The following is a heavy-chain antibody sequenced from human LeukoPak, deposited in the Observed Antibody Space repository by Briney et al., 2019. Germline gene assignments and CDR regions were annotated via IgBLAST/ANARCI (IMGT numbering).Heavy chain of an antibody. CDR2: ISGSGGST. D-gene: IGHD6-19*01. J-gene: IGHJ4*02. Sequence: GGSLRLSCAASGFTFSSYGMSWVRQAPGKGLEWVSAISGSGGSTYYADSVKGRFTISRDTSKNTLYLQMNSLRAEDTAVYYCARENAVAGTGYFDYWGQGTLVTVSS. CDR1: GFTFSSYG. V-gene: IGHV3-23*01. CDR3: ARENAVAGTGYFDY.